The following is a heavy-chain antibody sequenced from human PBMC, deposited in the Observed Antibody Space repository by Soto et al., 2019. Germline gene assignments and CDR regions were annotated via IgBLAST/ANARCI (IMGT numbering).Heavy chain of an antibody. Sequence: SETLSLTCTVSGGSISNYYWSWIRQPPGMGLEWIGYIYYTGSTNYNPSLKGRFTVSRDTSTNTLFLQMSSLRPEDSAVYYCARFWGPMAALVDDFWGQGTPVTVSS. CDR2: IYYTGST. CDR1: GGSISNYY. D-gene: IGHD3-16*01. J-gene: IGHJ4*02. CDR3: ARFWGPMAALVDDF. V-gene: IGHV4-59*01.